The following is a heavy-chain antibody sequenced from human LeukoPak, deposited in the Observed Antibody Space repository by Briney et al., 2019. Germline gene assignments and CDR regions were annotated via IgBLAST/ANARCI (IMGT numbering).Heavy chain of an antibody. V-gene: IGHV1-69*04. D-gene: IGHD2-2*01. CDR1: GGTFSSYA. CDR3: ARTDGYCSSTSCFNDAFDI. J-gene: IGHJ3*02. Sequence: ASVKVSCKASGGTFSSYAISWVRQAPGQGLEWMGRIIPILGIANYAQKFQGRVTITADKSTSTAYMGLSSLRSEDTAVYYCARTDGYCSSTSCFNDAFDIWGQGTMVTVSS. CDR2: IIPILGIA.